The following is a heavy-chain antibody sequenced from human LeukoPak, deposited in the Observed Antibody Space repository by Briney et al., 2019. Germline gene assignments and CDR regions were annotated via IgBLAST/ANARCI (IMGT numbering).Heavy chain of an antibody. D-gene: IGHD3-16*02. CDR3: AMDPITFGGVIAKGGYCFGH. V-gene: IGHV3-21*01. Sequence: GGSLRLSCAASGFIFSSFAMSWVRQAPGKGLEWVSCISSSGGYIYYADSVKGRFTISRDNAKNSLFLQMNSLRVEDTAVYYCAMDPITFGGVIAKGGYCFGHWGQGALVTVSS. CDR2: ISSSGGYI. J-gene: IGHJ4*02. CDR1: GFIFSSFA.